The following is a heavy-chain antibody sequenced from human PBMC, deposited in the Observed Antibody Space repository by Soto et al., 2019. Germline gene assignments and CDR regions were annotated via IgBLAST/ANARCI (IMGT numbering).Heavy chain of an antibody. CDR1: GYSFTSYW. CDR2: IDPSDSYT. J-gene: IGHJ6*02. D-gene: IGHD5-18*01. Sequence: PGESLKISCKGSGYSFTSYWISWVRQMPGKGLEWMGRIDPSDSYTNYSPSFQGHVTISADKSISTAYLQWSSLKASDTAMYYCARRGYSYGYHYYGMDVWGQGTTVTVSS. V-gene: IGHV5-10-1*01. CDR3: ARRGYSYGYHYYGMDV.